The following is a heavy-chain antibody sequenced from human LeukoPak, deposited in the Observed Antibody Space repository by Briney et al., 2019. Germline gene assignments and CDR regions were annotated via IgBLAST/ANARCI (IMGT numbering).Heavy chain of an antibody. Sequence: GGSLRLSCAASGFTVSSNYMSWVRQAPGKGLEWVSSISSSSSYIYYADSVRGRFTISRDNAKNSLYLQMNSLRAEDTAVYYCARDGSGSPVMYYYYYMDVWGKGTTVTVSS. D-gene: IGHD3-10*01. CDR1: GFTVSSNY. CDR2: ISSSSSYI. J-gene: IGHJ6*03. V-gene: IGHV3-21*01. CDR3: ARDGSGSPVMYYYYYMDV.